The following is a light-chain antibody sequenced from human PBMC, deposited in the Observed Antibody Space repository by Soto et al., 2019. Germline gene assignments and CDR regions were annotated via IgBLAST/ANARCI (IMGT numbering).Light chain of an antibody. J-gene: IGKJ5*01. CDR3: QQYGTSPVT. V-gene: IGKV3-20*01. CDR1: QSVSSTY. Sequence: EIVLTQSPGTLSLSPGERATLSCRASQSVSSTYLAWYQQRRGQAPRLLIYGASSRATGIPDRFSGSGSGTDFTLTVSRLEPDDFEVYFCQQYGTSPVTFGQGTRLEIK. CDR2: GAS.